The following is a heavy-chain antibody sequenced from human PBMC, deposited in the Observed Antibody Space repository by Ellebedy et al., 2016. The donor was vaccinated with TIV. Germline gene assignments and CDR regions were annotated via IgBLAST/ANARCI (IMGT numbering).Heavy chain of an antibody. Sequence: GESLKISCAASGFSFRSYWMSWVRQAPGKGLEWVANIYQDGSDQYYADSVKGRFTISRDNANKSLFLQMNSLRVDDTAVYYCARRGSYGDYAVQINSWFDTWGRGTLVTVSS. CDR3: ARRGSYGDYAVQINSWFDT. J-gene: IGHJ5*02. V-gene: IGHV3-7*01. D-gene: IGHD4-17*01. CDR2: IYQDGSDQ. CDR1: GFSFRSYW.